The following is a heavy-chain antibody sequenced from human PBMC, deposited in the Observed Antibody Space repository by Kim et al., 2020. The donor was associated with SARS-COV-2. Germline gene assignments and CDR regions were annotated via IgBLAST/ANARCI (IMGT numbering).Heavy chain of an antibody. J-gene: IGHJ3*02. CDR2: IIPIFGTA. V-gene: IGHV1-69*13. CDR1: GGTFSSYA. Sequence: SVKVSCKASGGTFSSYAISWVRQAPGQGLEWMGGIIPIFGTANYAQKFQGRVTITADESTSTAYMELSSLRSEDTAVYYCARDYYYDSSGYYQMDAFDIWGQGTMVTVSS. D-gene: IGHD3-22*01. CDR3: ARDYYYDSSGYYQMDAFDI.